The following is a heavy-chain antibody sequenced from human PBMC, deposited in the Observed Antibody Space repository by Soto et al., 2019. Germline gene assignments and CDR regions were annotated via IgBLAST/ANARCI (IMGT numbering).Heavy chain of an antibody. Sequence: SETLSLTCTVSGGSINNNYWSWIRQPPGRGLEWIGYVFSNGRTNYNPSIESRVTISVDTSKNQLSLKLRSVTAADTAVYYCARGGDNSPWYYSLWGQGTLVTSPQ. CDR3: ARGGDNSPWYYSL. V-gene: IGHV4-59*01. D-gene: IGHD3-10*01. CDR1: GGSINNNY. J-gene: IGHJ4*02. CDR2: VFSNGRT.